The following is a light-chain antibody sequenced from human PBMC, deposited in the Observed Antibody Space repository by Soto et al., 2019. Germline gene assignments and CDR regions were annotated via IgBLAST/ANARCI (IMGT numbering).Light chain of an antibody. J-gene: IGKJ5*01. Sequence: DIQMTQSTSSLSVSVGDRVTITCQASHDITNFLNWYQQKPGKAPKLLIYDVSKLETGVPSRFSGSGSGTDFTLTISSLQPEDIATYFCQQYDDLPITFGQGTRLEI. V-gene: IGKV1-33*01. CDR1: HDITNF. CDR2: DVS. CDR3: QQYDDLPIT.